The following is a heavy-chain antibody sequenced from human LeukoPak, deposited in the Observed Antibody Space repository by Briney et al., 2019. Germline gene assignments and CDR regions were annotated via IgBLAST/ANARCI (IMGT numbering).Heavy chain of an antibody. J-gene: IGHJ4*02. Sequence: GGSLRLSCAASGFTFSSYSMNWVRQAPGKGLEWVSSISSSSSYIYYADSVKGRFTISRDNAKNSLYLQMNSLRAEDTAVYYCARVVVGITAQSRTGHYYFDYRGQGTLVTVPS. D-gene: IGHD3-22*01. CDR3: ARVVVGITAQSRTGHYYFDY. CDR2: ISSSSSYI. V-gene: IGHV3-21*01. CDR1: GFTFSSYS.